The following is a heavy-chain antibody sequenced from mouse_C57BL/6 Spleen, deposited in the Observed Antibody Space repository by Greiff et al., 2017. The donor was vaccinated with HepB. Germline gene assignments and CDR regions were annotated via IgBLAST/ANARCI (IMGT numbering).Heavy chain of an antibody. J-gene: IGHJ1*03. CDR2: INPNYGTT. D-gene: IGHD1-1*01. CDR1: GYSFTDYN. V-gene: IGHV1-39*01. CDR3: AREGLDITTLPGWYFDV. Sequence: VQLQQSGPELVKPGASVKISCKASGYSFTDYNMNWVKQSNGKSLEWIGVINPNYGTTSYNQKFKGKATLTVDQSSSTAYMQLNSLTSEDSAVYYCAREGLDITTLPGWYFDVWGTGTTVTVSS.